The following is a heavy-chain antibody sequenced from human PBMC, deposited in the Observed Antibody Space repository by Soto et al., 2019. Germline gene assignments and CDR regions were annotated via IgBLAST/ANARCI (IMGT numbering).Heavy chain of an antibody. J-gene: IGHJ3*02. CDR1: GFTFSSYG. D-gene: IGHD3-22*01. CDR3: AKDIRSPYDSSGYHPDGDAFDI. Sequence: GGSLRLSCAASGFTFSSYGMHWVRQAPGKGLEWVAVISYDGSNKYYADSVKGRFTISRDNSKNTLYLQMNSLRAEDTAVYYCAKDIRSPYDSSGYHPDGDAFDIWGQGTMVTVSS. V-gene: IGHV3-30*18. CDR2: ISYDGSNK.